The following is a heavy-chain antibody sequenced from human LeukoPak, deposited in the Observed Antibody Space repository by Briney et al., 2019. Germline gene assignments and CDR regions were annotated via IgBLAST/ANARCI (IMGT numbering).Heavy chain of an antibody. Sequence: GRSLRLSCAASGFTFSSYAMSWVRHAPGKGLEWVAAISGGGGSTYYADSVKGRLTISRDNSKNTLYLQINSLSSEDAAVSSCAKEGDGSRSYYNPNGFDAWGQGTPVTVSS. CDR2: ISGGGGST. D-gene: IGHD3-10*01. V-gene: IGHV3-23*01. J-gene: IGHJ5*02. CDR3: AKEGDGSRSYYNPNGFDA. CDR1: GFTFSSYA.